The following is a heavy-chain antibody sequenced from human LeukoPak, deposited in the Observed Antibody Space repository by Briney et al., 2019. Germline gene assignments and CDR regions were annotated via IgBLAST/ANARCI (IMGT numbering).Heavy chain of an antibody. J-gene: IGHJ6*03. D-gene: IGHD3-3*01. CDR1: GGSISSYY. V-gene: IGHV4-4*07. Sequence: PSETLSLTCTVSGGSISSYYWSWLRQPAGKGPEWIGRIYTSGSTNYNPSLKSRVTMSVDTSKNQFSLKLSSVTAADTAVYYCARTRITIFGVVIEYMDVWGKGTTVTVSS. CDR3: ARTRITIFGVVIEYMDV. CDR2: IYTSGST.